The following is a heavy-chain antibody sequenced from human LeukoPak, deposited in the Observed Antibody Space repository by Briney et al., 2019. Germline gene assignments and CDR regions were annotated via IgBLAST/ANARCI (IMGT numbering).Heavy chain of an antibody. Sequence: PGGSLRLSCVASGFTFNTYEVNWVRQAPGKGLEWVSYISSGGTTLYYADSVRGRFTISRDNAKNSMYLQMNSLRAEDTAVYYCARDRIRVSGSSKLNWFDPWGQGTLVTVSS. D-gene: IGHD1-26*01. CDR2: ISSGGTTL. J-gene: IGHJ5*02. CDR3: ARDRIRVSGSSKLNWFDP. CDR1: GFTFNTYE. V-gene: IGHV3-48*03.